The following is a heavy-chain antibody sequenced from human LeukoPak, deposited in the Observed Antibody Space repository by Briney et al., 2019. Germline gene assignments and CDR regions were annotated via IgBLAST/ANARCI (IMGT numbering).Heavy chain of an antibody. V-gene: IGHV4-59*01. CDR3: ARVHSSGYLFDY. CDR1: GGSITNYY. J-gene: IGHJ4*02. CDR2: IYHSGRT. Sequence: SETLSLTCTVSGGSITNYYWSWIRQPPGKGLEWIGNIYHSGRTNYNPSLKSRVTISVDTSKNQFSLKLSSVTAADTAVYYCARVHSSGYLFDYWGQGTLVTVSS. D-gene: IGHD3-22*01.